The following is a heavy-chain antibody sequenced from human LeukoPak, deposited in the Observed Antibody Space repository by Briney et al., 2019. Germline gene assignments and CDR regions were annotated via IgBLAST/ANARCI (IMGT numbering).Heavy chain of an antibody. CDR2: IYYSGST. Sequence: SETLSLICSVSGGSISCHYWNWIRQPPGKGLEWIGYIYYSGSTYYNPSLKSRVTISVDTSKNQFSLKLSSVTAADTAVYYCAREPTSITMVRGDHVDYWGQGTLVTVSS. V-gene: IGHV4-59*11. D-gene: IGHD3-10*01. CDR3: AREPTSITMVRGDHVDY. CDR1: GGSISCHY. J-gene: IGHJ4*02.